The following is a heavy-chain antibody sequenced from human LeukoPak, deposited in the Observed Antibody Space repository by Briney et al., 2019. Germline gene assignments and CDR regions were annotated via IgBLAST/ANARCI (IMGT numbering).Heavy chain of an antibody. CDR3: ARGYTMVPEGCFDP. Sequence: ASVKVSCKASGYTFTNFAINWVRQAPGQGPEWMGWINTNTGNPTYAQGFTGRHVFSLDTSVSTAYLQISSLKAEDTAVYYCARGYTMVPEGCFDPWGQGTLVTVSS. J-gene: IGHJ5*02. D-gene: IGHD4/OR15-4a*01. V-gene: IGHV7-4-1*02. CDR1: GYTFTNFA. CDR2: INTNTGNP.